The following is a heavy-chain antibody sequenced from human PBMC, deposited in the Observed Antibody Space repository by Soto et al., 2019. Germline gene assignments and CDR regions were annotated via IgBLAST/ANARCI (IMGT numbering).Heavy chain of an antibody. Sequence: PGESLKISCKGSGYTFTSYWIGWVRQMPGKGLEWMGIIYSGDSDPRYSPSFQGQVTISVDMSTTAYLQWSSLKASDTAIYYCARSYYGDYEYYFDYWGQGTLVTVPQ. V-gene: IGHV5-51*01. CDR3: ARSYYGDYEYYFDY. CDR1: GYTFTSYW. CDR2: IYSGDSDP. D-gene: IGHD4-17*01. J-gene: IGHJ4*02.